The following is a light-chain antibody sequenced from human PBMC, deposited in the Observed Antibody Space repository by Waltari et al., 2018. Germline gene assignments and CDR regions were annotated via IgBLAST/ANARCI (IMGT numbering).Light chain of an antibody. CDR2: EAS. J-gene: IGKJ1*01. CDR1: QNIGRY. V-gene: IGKV3-20*01. Sequence: EIMLTQSPGTLSLSPGERATLSCRASQNIGRYLVWYQQKPGQAPRLLIYEASRRATGIPYRFSGSGSGTDFSLTISRLEPEDFAVYYCQNHERLPATFGQGTKVEIK. CDR3: QNHERLPAT.